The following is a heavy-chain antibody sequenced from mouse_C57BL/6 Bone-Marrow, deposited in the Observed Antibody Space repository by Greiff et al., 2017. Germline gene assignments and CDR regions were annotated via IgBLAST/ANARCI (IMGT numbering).Heavy chain of an antibody. J-gene: IGHJ4*01. CDR1: GYTFTSYW. CDR3: ARGLRRKFGAMGY. CDR2: INPSNGGT. Sequence: QVQLKQPGTELVKPGASVKLSCKASGYTFTSYWMHWVKQRPGQGLEWIGNINPSNGGTNYNEKFKSKATLTVDKSSSTAYMQLSSLTSEDSAVYYCARGLRRKFGAMGYWGQGTSVTVSS. D-gene: IGHD2-4*01. V-gene: IGHV1-53*01.